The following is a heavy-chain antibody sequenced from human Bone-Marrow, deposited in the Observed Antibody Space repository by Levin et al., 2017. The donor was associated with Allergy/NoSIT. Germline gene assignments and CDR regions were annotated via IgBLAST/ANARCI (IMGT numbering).Heavy chain of an antibody. CDR1: GFTFSYYW. V-gene: IGHV3-7*01. CDR3: AREPVAAAGTGGGTDGMDV. Sequence: GGSLRLSCAASGFTFSYYWMTWVRQAPGKGLEWVANIKQDGSEKYNVDSVKGRFTTSRDNAKKSLYLQMNSLRVEDTAVYYCAREPVAAAGTGGGTDGMDVWGQGTAVTVSS. D-gene: IGHD6-13*01. J-gene: IGHJ6*02. CDR2: IKQDGSEK.